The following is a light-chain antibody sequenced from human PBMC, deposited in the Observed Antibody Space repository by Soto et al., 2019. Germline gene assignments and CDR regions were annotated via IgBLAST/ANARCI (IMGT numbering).Light chain of an antibody. CDR2: KAS. CDR1: QTISSW. CDR3: QQYNCYSEA. Sequence: DIQMTQSPSTLSGSVGDRVTITCRASQTISSWLAWYQQKPGKAPKLLIYKASTLKSGVPSRFSGSGSGTEFTLTISSLQHDDFATYYCQQYNCYSEAFGQGTKVDIK. J-gene: IGKJ1*01. V-gene: IGKV1-5*03.